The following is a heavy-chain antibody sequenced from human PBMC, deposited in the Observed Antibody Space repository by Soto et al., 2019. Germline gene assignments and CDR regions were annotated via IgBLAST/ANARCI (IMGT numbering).Heavy chain of an antibody. CDR2: MSYDGSDE. Sequence: QVQLVESGGGVVQPGRSLRLSCAASGFTFSDYGMHWVRQAPGKGLEWVAVMSYDGSDEYYADSVKGRFSISRDNSKNTLYLQMSSLRPEDTARYYCAKGGIWFGVLGDYWGQGALVTVSS. CDR1: GFTFSDYG. CDR3: AKGGIWFGVLGDY. D-gene: IGHD3-10*01. J-gene: IGHJ4*02. V-gene: IGHV3-30*18.